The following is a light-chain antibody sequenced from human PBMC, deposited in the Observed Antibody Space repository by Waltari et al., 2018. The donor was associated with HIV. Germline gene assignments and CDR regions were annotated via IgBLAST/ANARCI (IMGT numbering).Light chain of an antibody. CDR3: QQYNIDIQAT. V-gene: IGKV1-5*03. CDR2: KAS. J-gene: IGKJ2*01. Sequence: DIQMTQSPSTLSASVGDRVTITCRASQSISSWLAWYQQKPGKAPKLLIYKASSLESGVPSRFSGSGSGTEFTLTISSLQPDDFATYYCQQYNIDIQATFGQGTKLEIK. CDR1: QSISSW.